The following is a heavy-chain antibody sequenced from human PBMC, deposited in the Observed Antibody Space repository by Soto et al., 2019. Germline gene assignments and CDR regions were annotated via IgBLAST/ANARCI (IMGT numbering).Heavy chain of an antibody. CDR1: GFTFSDYY. D-gene: IGHD3-9*01. Sequence: GGSLRLSCAASGFTFSDYYMSWIRQAPGKGLEWVSYISSSSSYTNYADSVKGRFTISRDNAKNSLYLQMNSLRAEDTAVYYCARDLSYDILTGLFDYWGQGTLVTVSS. CDR3: ARDLSYDILTGLFDY. V-gene: IGHV3-11*06. CDR2: ISSSSSYT. J-gene: IGHJ4*02.